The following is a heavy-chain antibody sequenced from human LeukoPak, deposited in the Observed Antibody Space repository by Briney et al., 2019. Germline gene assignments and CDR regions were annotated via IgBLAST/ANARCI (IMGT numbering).Heavy chain of an antibody. V-gene: IGHV3-66*01. CDR3: ARGPGFDY. D-gene: IGHD3-10*01. Sequence: GGSVRLSCAASGFTVCSYYMSGVRQAPGRGLEGVAVIYSCGSTYYADSVKGRFTSSTNNPKNTLYLQTNSLRAVDTAVYDCARGPGFDYWSLGTLVTVSS. CDR1: GFTVCSYY. CDR2: IYSCGST. J-gene: IGHJ4*02.